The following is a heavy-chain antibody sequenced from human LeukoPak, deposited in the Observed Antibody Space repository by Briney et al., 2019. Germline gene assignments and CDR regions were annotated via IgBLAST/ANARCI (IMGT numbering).Heavy chain of an antibody. V-gene: IGHV3-30*02. J-gene: IGHJ5*02. Sequence: GGSLRLSCAASGFTFSSYGMHWVRQAPGKGLEWVAFIRYDGSNKYYADSVKGRFTISRDNSKNTLYLQMNSLRAEDTAVYFCARDASPAAYNGNWFDPWGQGTLVTVSS. CDR1: GFTFSSYG. CDR3: ARDASPAAYNGNWFDP. D-gene: IGHD3-10*01. CDR2: IRYDGSNK.